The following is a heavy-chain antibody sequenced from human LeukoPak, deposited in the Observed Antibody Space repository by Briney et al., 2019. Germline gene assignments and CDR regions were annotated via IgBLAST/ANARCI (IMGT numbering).Heavy chain of an antibody. CDR3: ARSGKNGNAFDI. Sequence: GGSLRLSCAASGFTFSSYSMNWVRQAPGKGLEWVSSISSSSSYIYYADSVKGRFTISRDNAKNSLYLQMNSLRAEDTAVYYCARSGKNGNAFDIWGQGTMVTVSS. CDR1: GFTFSSYS. V-gene: IGHV3-21*01. J-gene: IGHJ3*02. CDR2: ISSSSSYI. D-gene: IGHD1-26*01.